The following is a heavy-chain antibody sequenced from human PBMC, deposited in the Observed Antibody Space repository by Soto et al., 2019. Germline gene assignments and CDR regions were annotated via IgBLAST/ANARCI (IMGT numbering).Heavy chain of an antibody. J-gene: IGHJ4*02. CDR1: GFTFSNYG. V-gene: IGHV3-23*01. CDR2: ITGIADKT. Sequence: PGGSLRLSCAASGFTFSNYGMSWVRQAPGKGLEWVSAITGIADKTYYADSVKGRFTISRDNSKNTVSLQMNSLRAEDTAVYYCAKMQGYFDYWGQGTLVTVSS. CDR3: AKMQGYFDY.